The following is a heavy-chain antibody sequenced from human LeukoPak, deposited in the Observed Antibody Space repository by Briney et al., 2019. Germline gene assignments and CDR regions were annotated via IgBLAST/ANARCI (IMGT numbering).Heavy chain of an antibody. CDR3: ASRDGYRGDGDY. J-gene: IGHJ4*02. CDR1: GFTFSSYE. V-gene: IGHV3-48*03. D-gene: IGHD5-24*01. CDR2: ISSSGSTI. Sequence: GGSLRLSCAASGFTFSSYEMNWVRQAPGKGLGWVSYISSSGSTIYYADSVKGRFTISRDNAKNSLYLQMNSLTAEDTAVYYCASRDGYRGDGDYWGQGTLVTVSS.